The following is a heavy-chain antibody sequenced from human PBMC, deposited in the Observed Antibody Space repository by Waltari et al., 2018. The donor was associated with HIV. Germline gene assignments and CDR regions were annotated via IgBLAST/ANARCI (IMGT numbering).Heavy chain of an antibody. J-gene: IGHJ3*02. Sequence: QVQLQESGPGLVKPSETLSLTCTVSGGSISSYYWRWIRQPPGKGLEWIGHIYYSGSTNYNPSLTSRVTISLDTSKNQFSLKLSSVTAADTAVYYCARVRITMIVARPNDAFDIWGQGTMVTVSS. CDR2: IYYSGST. CDR3: ARVRITMIVARPNDAFDI. V-gene: IGHV4-59*01. CDR1: GGSISSYY. D-gene: IGHD3-22*01.